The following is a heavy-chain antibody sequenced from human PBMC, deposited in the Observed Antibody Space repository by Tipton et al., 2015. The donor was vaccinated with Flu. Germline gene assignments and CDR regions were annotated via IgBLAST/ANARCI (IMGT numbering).Heavy chain of an antibody. CDR1: GGSISSFY. D-gene: IGHD3-10*01. CDR3: ARGLSGSGSYQRRYFDS. V-gene: IGHV4-59*12. CDR2: IHYTGST. J-gene: IGHJ4*02. Sequence: TLSLTCTVSGGSISSFYWSWIRQPPGKGLEWLGLIHYTGSTSYNPSLNGRLTISVDTSKNQFSLKLTSVTAADTAVYYCARGLSGSGSYQRRYFDSWGQGTLVTVSS.